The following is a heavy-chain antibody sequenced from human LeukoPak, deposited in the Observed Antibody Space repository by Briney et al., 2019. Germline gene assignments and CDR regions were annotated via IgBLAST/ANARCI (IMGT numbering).Heavy chain of an antibody. Sequence: ASVKVSCKASGYTFTGYYKDWVRQAPGQGLEWMGWINSDTGGANYAQKFQDRVTMTRDTSTSTAYMELSSLRSDDTAFYYCARDTITVTTPYFDYWGQGTLVTVPS. V-gene: IGHV1-2*02. CDR1: GYTFTGYY. CDR2: INSDTGGA. D-gene: IGHD4-17*01. CDR3: ARDTITVTTPYFDY. J-gene: IGHJ4*02.